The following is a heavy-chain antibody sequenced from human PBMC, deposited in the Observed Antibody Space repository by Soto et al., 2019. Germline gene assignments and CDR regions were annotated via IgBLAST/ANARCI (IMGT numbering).Heavy chain of an antibody. V-gene: IGHV1-18*01. CDR1: GYTFTSYG. Sequence: ASVKVSCKASGYTFTSYGISWVRQAPGQGLEWMGWIEAYNGETIYAQKFQGRVTMTEDTSTDTAYMELSSLRSEDTAVYYCFSIYGSGSYNAFDIWGQGTMVTVSS. D-gene: IGHD3-10*01. J-gene: IGHJ3*02. CDR3: FSIYGSGSYNAFDI. CDR2: IEAYNGET.